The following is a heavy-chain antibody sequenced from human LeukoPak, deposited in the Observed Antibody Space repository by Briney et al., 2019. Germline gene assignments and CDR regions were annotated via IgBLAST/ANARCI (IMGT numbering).Heavy chain of an antibody. CDR3: ARGYWGVVEP. V-gene: IGHV3-53*01. J-gene: IGHJ5*02. Sequence: PGGSLRLSCAASGFTVSSKNMSWVRQAPGKGLEWVSIIYISGGTYYADSVKGRFTISRDNSKNTLYLQMNSLRAEDTAVYYCARGYWGVVEPWGQGTLVTVSS. D-gene: IGHD3-22*01. CDR2: IYISGGT. CDR1: GFTVSSKN.